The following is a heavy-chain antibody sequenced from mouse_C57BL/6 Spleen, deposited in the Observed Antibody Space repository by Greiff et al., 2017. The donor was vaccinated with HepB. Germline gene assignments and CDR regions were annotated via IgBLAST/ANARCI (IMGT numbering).Heavy chain of an antibody. Sequence: QVQLQQSGAELVKPGASVKLSCKASGYTFTSYWMHWVKQRPGQGLEWIGMIHPNSGSTNYNEKFKSKATLTVDKSSSTAYMQLSSLTSEDSAVYYCAREDSLYDYDRYFDVWGTGTTVTVSS. CDR1: GYTFTSYW. V-gene: IGHV1-64*01. CDR3: AREDSLYDYDRYFDV. CDR2: IHPNSGST. D-gene: IGHD2-4*01. J-gene: IGHJ1*03.